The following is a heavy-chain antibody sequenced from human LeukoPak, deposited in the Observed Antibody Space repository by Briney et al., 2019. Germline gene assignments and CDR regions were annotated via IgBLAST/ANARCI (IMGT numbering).Heavy chain of an antibody. CDR2: TSGSGGST. Sequence: GGSLRLSCAASGFTFSRYVMSWVRQAPGKGLEWVSATSGSGGSTYYADSVKGRLTISRDNSKNTLYLQMNSLRAEDTAVYYCAKGLVGDDYWGQGTLVTVSS. CDR3: AKGLVGDDY. J-gene: IGHJ4*02. CDR1: GFTFSRYV. V-gene: IGHV3-23*01. D-gene: IGHD2-2*01.